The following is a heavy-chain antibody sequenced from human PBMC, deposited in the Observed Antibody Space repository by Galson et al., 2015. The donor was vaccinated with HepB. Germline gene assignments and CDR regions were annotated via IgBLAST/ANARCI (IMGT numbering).Heavy chain of an antibody. CDR1: GFISDSYS. CDR2: ITADTNTQ. J-gene: IGHJ3*02. D-gene: IGHD1-26*01. Sequence: SLRLSCAASGFISDSYSMNWVRQAPGKGLEWVSYITADTNTQDYADSVKGRFTISRDNFKKSLYLQMDSLRVEDTAVYYCVKGRTSGSIWGQGTMVTVSS. CDR3: VKGRTSGSI. V-gene: IGHV3-48*01.